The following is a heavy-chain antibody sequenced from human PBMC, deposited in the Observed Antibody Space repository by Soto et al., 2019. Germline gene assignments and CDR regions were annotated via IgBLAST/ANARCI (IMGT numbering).Heavy chain of an antibody. V-gene: IGHV4-31*03. CDR3: VRLNCVTNCRVGGGFDI. CDR1: GDSINSGGFF. CDR2: ISYSGTA. J-gene: IGHJ3*02. Sequence: SETLSLTCTVSGDSINSGGFFWTWIRQHPGMGLQWIGYISYSGTAYYSPSLESRTTISYDTSTNQFFVRLTSVTAADSAMYYCVRLNCVTNCRVGGGFDIWGQGTTVTVSS. D-gene: IGHD2-15*01.